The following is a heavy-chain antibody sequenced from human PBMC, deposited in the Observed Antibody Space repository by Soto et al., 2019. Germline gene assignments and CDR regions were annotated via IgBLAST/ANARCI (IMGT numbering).Heavy chain of an antibody. J-gene: IGHJ5*01. Sequence: SETLSLTCTLSGGAVRAPDWWNWVRQSPDKGLEWIAEVHISGHSNYNPSLRSRVSVSIDSSKNQFYLNLNSVTAADTAIYYCARVRQGCSANNCYFDPWGQGTQVTVSS. CDR3: ARVRQGCSANNCYFDP. D-gene: IGHD1-1*01. CDR2: VHISGHS. V-gene: IGHV4-4*02. CDR1: GGAVRAPDW.